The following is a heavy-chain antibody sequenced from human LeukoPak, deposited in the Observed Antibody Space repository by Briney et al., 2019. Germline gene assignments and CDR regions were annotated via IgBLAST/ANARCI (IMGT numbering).Heavy chain of an antibody. CDR3: ARDISPQWLARGDFAFDI. Sequence: ASVKVSCKASGYTFTGYYMHWVRQAPGQGLEWMGWINPNSGGTNYAQKFRGRVTMTRDTSISTAYMELSRLRSDDTAVYYCARDISPQWLARGDFAFDIWGQGTMVTVSS. V-gene: IGHV1-2*02. CDR1: GYTFTGYY. J-gene: IGHJ3*02. D-gene: IGHD6-19*01. CDR2: INPNSGGT.